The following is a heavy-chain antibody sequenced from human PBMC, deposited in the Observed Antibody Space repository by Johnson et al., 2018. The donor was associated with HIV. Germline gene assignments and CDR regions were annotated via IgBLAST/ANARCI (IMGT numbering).Heavy chain of an antibody. J-gene: IGHJ3*02. V-gene: IGHV3-20*04. D-gene: IGHD6-6*01. CDR3: ARDGYSSSSFGAFDI. Sequence: VQLVESGGGVVRPGGSLRLSCAASGFTFDDYGMSWVRQAPGKGLEWVSGINWNGGSTGYAASVKGRFTISRDNSKNTLYLQMNSLRAEDTAVYYCARDGYSSSSFGAFDIWGQGTMVTVSS. CDR1: GFTFDDYG. CDR2: INWNGGST.